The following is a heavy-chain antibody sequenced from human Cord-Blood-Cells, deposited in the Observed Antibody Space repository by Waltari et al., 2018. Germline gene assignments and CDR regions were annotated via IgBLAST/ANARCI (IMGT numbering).Heavy chain of an antibody. CDR1: GYTFTGYY. Sequence: QVQLVQSGAEVKKPGASVKVSCKASGYTFTGYYMHWVRQAPGQGLEWMGWINPNRGGTNEAQKFQGRVTMTRDTSISTAYMELSRLRSDDTAVYYCARGGDTIFGVVIIPHFDYWGQGTLVTVSS. CDR2: INPNRGGT. J-gene: IGHJ4*02. V-gene: IGHV1-2*02. D-gene: IGHD3-3*01. CDR3: ARGGDTIFGVVIIPHFDY.